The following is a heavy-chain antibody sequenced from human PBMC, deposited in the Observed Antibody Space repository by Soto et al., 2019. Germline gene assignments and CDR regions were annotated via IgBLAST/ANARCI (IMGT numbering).Heavy chain of an antibody. J-gene: IGHJ3*02. V-gene: IGHV3-53*01. D-gene: IGHD1-1*01. CDR1: GLTMSARKE. CDR3: ARWLQREHSYDI. CDR2: PYSGSGT. Sequence: PAGSLRLLGEASGLTMSARKEVTCARHGTGQGLKGASAPYSGSGTYHADLVRRRFTVSRAHLKNTVYLQMNALRPDDPALYFCARWLQREHSYDIWGLGXMFTVSS.